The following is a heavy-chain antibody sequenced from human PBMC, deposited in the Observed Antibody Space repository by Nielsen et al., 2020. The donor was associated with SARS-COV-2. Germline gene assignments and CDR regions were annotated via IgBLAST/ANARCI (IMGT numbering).Heavy chain of an antibody. CDR3: ARGDLVVVPSPILGLGPFFYYFYLDV. V-gene: IGHV4-4*02. J-gene: IGHJ6*03. Sequence: SETLSLTCAVSGGSVSSNDWWTWVRQSPGKGLEWIGEVSHSGSINYNPSLKSRVTLSMDKSKQQFSLRLTSVSAADTAVYFCARGDLVVVPSPILGLGPFFYYFYLDVWGKGTTVIVSS. CDR1: GGSVSSNDW. D-gene: IGHD2-2*01. CDR2: VSHSGSI.